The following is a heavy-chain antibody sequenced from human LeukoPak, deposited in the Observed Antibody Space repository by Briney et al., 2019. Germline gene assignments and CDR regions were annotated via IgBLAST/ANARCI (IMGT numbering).Heavy chain of an antibody. D-gene: IGHD3-10*01. CDR2: ISGYNGDT. CDR1: GGTFSSYA. Sequence: ASVKVSCKASGGTFSSYAISWVRQAPGQGLEWMGWISGYNGDTNYAQNVQGRVTMTIDTSTTTAYMELNNLRSDDTAIYYCARDRHPTVRGWFDPWGQGTLVTVSS. V-gene: IGHV1-18*01. CDR3: ARDRHPTVRGWFDP. J-gene: IGHJ5*02.